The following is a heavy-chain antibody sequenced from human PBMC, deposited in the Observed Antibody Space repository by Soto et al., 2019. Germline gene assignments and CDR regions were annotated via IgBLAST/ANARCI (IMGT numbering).Heavy chain of an antibody. Sequence: QVQLVQSGAEVKKPWASVKVSCKASGYTFTSYGITWVRQAPGQGLEWMGWISAYDGNTNYAQKLQGSATMTTDTSTSTAYMELRSLRSDDTAVYYCARRPVGATRRNSGLFDYWGQGTLVTVSS. V-gene: IGHV1-18*01. CDR3: ARRPVGATRRNSGLFDY. J-gene: IGHJ4*02. CDR2: ISAYDGNT. CDR1: GYTFTSYG. D-gene: IGHD1-26*01.